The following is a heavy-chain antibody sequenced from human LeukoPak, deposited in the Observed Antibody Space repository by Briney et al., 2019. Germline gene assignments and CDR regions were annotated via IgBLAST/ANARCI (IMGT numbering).Heavy chain of an antibody. Sequence: GGSLRLSCAASGFTFSSYIVNWLRQAPGKGLEWVSSISNSSSYIYYADSVKGRFTISRDNVKNSLYLQMNSLRAEYTGVYYCGRWACTNGVCRGYYFDYLRGGTLVTVSS. CDR2: ISNSSSYI. V-gene: IGHV3-21*01. CDR3: GRWACTNGVCRGYYFDY. D-gene: IGHD2-8*01. J-gene: IGHJ4*02. CDR1: GFTFSSYI.